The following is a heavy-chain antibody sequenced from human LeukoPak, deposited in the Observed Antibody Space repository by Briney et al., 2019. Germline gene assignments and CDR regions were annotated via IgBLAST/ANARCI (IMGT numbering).Heavy chain of an antibody. CDR2: IRYDGSNK. V-gene: IGHV3-30*02. J-gene: IGHJ4*02. CDR1: GSTFSSYG. D-gene: IGHD3-10*01. CDR3: ARRPYGSGSYYDY. Sequence: PGGSLRLSCAASGSTFSSYGMHWVRQAPGKGLEWVAFIRYDGSNKYYADSVKGRFTISRDNSKNTLYLQMNSLRAEDTAVYYCARRPYGSGSYYDYWGQGTLVTVSS.